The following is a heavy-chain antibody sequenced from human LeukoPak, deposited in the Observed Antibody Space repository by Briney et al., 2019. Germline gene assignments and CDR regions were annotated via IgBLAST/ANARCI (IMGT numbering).Heavy chain of an antibody. CDR2: IHPNSGGT. J-gene: IGHJ3*02. CDR3: VRLREYNIAFDM. V-gene: IGHV1-2*02. Sequence: ASVKVSCKASGYTFTSYGINWVRQAPGQGLEWMAWIHPNSGGTTYAQKFQGRVTMTRDTSLSTAYMELSRLRSYDTAVYYCVRLREYNIAFDMWGERTRRTVSS. CDR1: GYTFTSYG. D-gene: IGHD2/OR15-2a*01.